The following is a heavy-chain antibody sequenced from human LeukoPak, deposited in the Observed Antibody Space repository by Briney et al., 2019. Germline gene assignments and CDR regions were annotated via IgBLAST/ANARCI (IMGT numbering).Heavy chain of an antibody. CDR3: TVGRAYDTFDF. J-gene: IGHJ4*02. V-gene: IGHV3-74*01. CDR1: GFTFSSYW. CDR2: INSDGSST. Sequence: GGSLRLSCAASGFTFSSYWVHWVRQAPGKGLVWVSPINSDGSSTNYADSVKGRFTISRDNAKNTLYLQMNSLRAEDTAVYYCTVGRAYDTFDFWGQGTLVTVSS. D-gene: IGHD3-9*01.